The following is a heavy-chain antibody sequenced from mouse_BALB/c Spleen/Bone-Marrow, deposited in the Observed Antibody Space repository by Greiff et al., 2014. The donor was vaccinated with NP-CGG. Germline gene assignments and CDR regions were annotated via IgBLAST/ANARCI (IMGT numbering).Heavy chain of an antibody. D-gene: IGHD1-1*02. Sequence: VKLQESGAELARPGASVKLSCKASGYTFTSYRLQWVKQRSGQGLEWIGAIYPGDGDTRYTQKFKGKATLTADKSSSTAYMQLSSLASEDSAVYYCASQGDYGSFDYWGQGTTLTVSS. J-gene: IGHJ2*01. CDR3: ASQGDYGSFDY. CDR2: IYPGDGDT. CDR1: GYTFTSYR. V-gene: IGHV1-87*01.